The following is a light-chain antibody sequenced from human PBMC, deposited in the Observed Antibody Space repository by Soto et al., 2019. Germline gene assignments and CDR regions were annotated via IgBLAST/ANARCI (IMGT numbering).Light chain of an antibody. CDR3: QQYNSYLYT. J-gene: IGKJ2*01. V-gene: IGKV1-5*01. CDR1: QSICSW. CDR2: DAS. Sequence: DIQMTQSPSTLSASVGDRVTITCRASQSICSWLAWYQQKPGKAPKLLIYDASSLESGVPSRFSGSGSGTEFTLTISSLQPDDVATYYCQQYNSYLYTFGQGTKLEIK.